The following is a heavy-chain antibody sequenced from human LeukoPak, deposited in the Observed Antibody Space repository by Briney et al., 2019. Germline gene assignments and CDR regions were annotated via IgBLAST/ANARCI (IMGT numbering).Heavy chain of an antibody. D-gene: IGHD6-19*01. CDR2: INPSGGST. J-gene: IGHJ4*02. Sequence: GASVKVSCKASGYTFTSYYMHWVRQAPGQGLGWMGIINPSGGSTSYAQKFQGRVTMTRDTSTSTVYMELSSLRSEDTAVYYCARDALGAVAGKGYADYWGQGTLVTVSS. CDR3: ARDALGAVAGKGYADY. CDR1: GYTFTSYY. V-gene: IGHV1-46*01.